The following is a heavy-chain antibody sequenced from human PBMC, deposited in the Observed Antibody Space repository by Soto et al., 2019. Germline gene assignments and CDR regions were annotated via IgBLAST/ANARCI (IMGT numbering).Heavy chain of an antibody. J-gene: IGHJ5*02. Sequence: EVQLVESGGGLVQPGGSLKLSCAASGFTFSGSAMHWVRQASGKGLEWVGRIRSKPSNYATEYAASVKGRFTISRDDSKNTAYLQMNSLKTEDTAVYHCIRDQGDHDWFDPWGQGTLVTVSS. CDR2: IRSKPSNYAT. V-gene: IGHV3-73*02. CDR1: GFTFSGSA. D-gene: IGHD2-21*02. CDR3: IRDQGDHDWFDP.